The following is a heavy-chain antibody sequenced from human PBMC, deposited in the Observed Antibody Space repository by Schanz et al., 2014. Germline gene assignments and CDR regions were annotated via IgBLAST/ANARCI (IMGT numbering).Heavy chain of an antibody. V-gene: IGHV3-23*04. CDR3: ATENWWTVEK. Sequence: EVQLVESGGGLVKPGESLRLSCAASGFIFSAYTMNWVRQAPGKGLEWVSTLSGSGAGTFYADSVKGRFTISRDNSENTLYLQMNSLRAEDTAVYYCATENWWTVEKWGQGTLVTVSS. D-gene: IGHD2-15*01. CDR2: LSGSGAGT. J-gene: IGHJ4*02. CDR1: GFIFSAYT.